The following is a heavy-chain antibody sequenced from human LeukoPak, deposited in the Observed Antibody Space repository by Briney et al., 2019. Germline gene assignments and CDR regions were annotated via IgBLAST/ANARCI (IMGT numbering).Heavy chain of an antibody. J-gene: IGHJ4*02. CDR1: GFSFNNYG. D-gene: IGHD2-2*01. V-gene: IGHV3-30*02. CDR2: MQYDGSDK. Sequence: GGSLRLSCAASGFSFNNYGIHWVRQAPGKGLEWVTFMQYDGSDKFYADSVKGRFTISRDNSKNTVYLQMNSLRAEDTAVYYCAKGGRLLGYCSSTSCYADYWGQGTLVTVSS. CDR3: AKGGRLLGYCSSTSCYADY.